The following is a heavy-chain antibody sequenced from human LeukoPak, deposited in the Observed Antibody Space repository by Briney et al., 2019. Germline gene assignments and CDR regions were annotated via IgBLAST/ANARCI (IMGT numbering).Heavy chain of an antibody. J-gene: IGHJ4*02. Sequence: GGSLRLSCAASGFTFSSYWMSWVRQAPGKGLEWVANIKQDGSEKYYVASVKGRITISRDNAKNSLYLQMNSLRAEDTDVYYCARAGTTVVTTHDYWGQGTLVTVSS. V-gene: IGHV3-7*01. CDR2: IKQDGSEK. D-gene: IGHD4-23*01. CDR3: ARAGTTVVTTHDY. CDR1: GFTFSSYW.